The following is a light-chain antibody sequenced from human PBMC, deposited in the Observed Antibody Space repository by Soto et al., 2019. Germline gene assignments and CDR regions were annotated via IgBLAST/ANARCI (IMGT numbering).Light chain of an antibody. V-gene: IGLV2-11*01. CDR1: SSDVGGYNY. J-gene: IGLJ3*02. Sequence: QSALTQPRSVSGSPGQSVTISCTGTSSDVGGYNYVSWYQHHPGKAPKLIVYDVTERPSGVPDRFSGSKSGNTASLTISGLQAEDAADYYCCSYAGTYSWVFGGGTQLTVL. CDR3: CSYAGTYSWV. CDR2: DVT.